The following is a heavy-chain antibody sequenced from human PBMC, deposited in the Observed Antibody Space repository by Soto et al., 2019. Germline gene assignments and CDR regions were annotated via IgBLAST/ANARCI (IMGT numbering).Heavy chain of an antibody. V-gene: IGHV4-30-4*01. CDR1: GGSISSGDYY. D-gene: IGHD6-6*01. Sequence: KSSETLSLTCTVSGGSISSGDYYWSWIRQPPGKGLEWIGYIYYSGSTYYNPSLKSRVTISVDTSKNQFSLKLSSVTAADTAVYYCARGLAARPLDYWGQGTLVTVSS. J-gene: IGHJ4*02. CDR3: ARGLAARPLDY. CDR2: IYYSGST.